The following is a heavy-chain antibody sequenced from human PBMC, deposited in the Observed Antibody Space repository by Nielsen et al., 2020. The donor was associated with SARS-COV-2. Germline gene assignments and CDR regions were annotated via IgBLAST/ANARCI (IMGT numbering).Heavy chain of an antibody. J-gene: IGHJ6*02. V-gene: IGHV4-59*01. Sequence: ESLKISCAASGFTFDDYAMHWVRQAPGKGLELIGYTDSSGRTTYNPSLKSRVTMSVDMAKNHFSLRLTSVTDADTAVYYCARGGGSGWYGFDYYYYGMDVRGQGTTVTVSS. CDR1: GFTFDDYA. D-gene: IGHD6-19*01. CDR3: ARGGGSGWYGFDYYYYGMDV. CDR2: TDSSGRT.